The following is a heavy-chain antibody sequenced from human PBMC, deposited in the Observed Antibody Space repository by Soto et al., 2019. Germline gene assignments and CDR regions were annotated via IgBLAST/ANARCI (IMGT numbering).Heavy chain of an antibody. D-gene: IGHD3-22*01. Sequence: PGESLKISCKCSGYSFTSYWIGWVRQMPGKGLEWMGIIYPGDSDTRYSPSFQGQVTISADKSISTAYLQWSSLKASDTAMYYCASNTYYYDSSGYNTYYYYGMDVWGQGTTVTVSS. CDR3: ASNTYYYDSSGYNTYYYYGMDV. J-gene: IGHJ6*02. CDR2: IYPGDSDT. V-gene: IGHV5-51*01. CDR1: GYSFTSYW.